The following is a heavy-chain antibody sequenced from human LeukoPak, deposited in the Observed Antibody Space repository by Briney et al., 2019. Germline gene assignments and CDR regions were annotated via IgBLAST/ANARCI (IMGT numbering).Heavy chain of an antibody. V-gene: IGHV3-23*01. D-gene: IGHD3-3*01. Sequence: PGGSVRLSCAASGFAFSSYAMSWVRQAPGKGLEWVSAISGSGGSTYYADSVKGRFPISRDNSKNTLYLQMNSLRAEDTAVYYCARDMYDFWSGYYLPDYWGQGTLVTVSS. CDR1: GFAFSSYA. CDR2: ISGSGGST. CDR3: ARDMYDFWSGYYLPDY. J-gene: IGHJ4*02.